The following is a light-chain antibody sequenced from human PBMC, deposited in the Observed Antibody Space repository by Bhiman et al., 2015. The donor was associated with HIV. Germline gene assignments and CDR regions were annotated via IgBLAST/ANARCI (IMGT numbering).Light chain of an antibody. CDR3: SSYSSKRVVL. CDR1: SSDVGGYNY. CDR2: DVS. J-gene: IGLJ2*01. V-gene: IGLV2-14*03. Sequence: QSALTQPASVSGSPGQSITISCTGTSSDVGGYNYVSWYQQYPGKAPKLMIYDVSNRPSGVPNRFSGSKSDNTASLTISGLQAEDEADYYCSSYSSKRVVLFGGGTKLTVL.